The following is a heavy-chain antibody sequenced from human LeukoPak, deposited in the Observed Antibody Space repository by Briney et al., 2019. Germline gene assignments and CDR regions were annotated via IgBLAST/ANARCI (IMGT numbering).Heavy chain of an antibody. Sequence: ASVKVSCTASGYTFTSYDINWVRQAPGQGLEWMGWMNPNSGNTGYAQKFQGRATMTRNTSISTAYMELSSLRSEDTAVYYCARTKLDIVVVIAAKIDAFDIWGQGTMVTVSS. J-gene: IGHJ3*02. CDR1: GYTFTSYD. V-gene: IGHV1-8*01. D-gene: IGHD2-15*01. CDR3: ARTKLDIVVVIAAKIDAFDI. CDR2: MNPNSGNT.